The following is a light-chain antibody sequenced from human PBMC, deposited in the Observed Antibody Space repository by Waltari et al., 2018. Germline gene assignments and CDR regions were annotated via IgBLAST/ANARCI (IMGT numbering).Light chain of an antibody. CDR3: QSADSTGTYYV. V-gene: IGLV3-25*03. J-gene: IGLJ1*01. CDR1: ALPKQY. Sequence: SYELTQPPSVSVSPGQTARITCSGDALPKQYVYWYQQKPGQAPVLFLYKDEERPSGIPELFAGSSSGTTATLTISGVQAEDEADYYCQSADSTGTYYVFAAGTKVTVL. CDR2: KDE.